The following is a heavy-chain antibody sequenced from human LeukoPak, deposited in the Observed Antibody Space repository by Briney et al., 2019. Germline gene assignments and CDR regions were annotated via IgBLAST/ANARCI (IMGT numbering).Heavy chain of an antibody. D-gene: IGHD3-3*01. Sequence: GASVKVSCTASGYTFTSYDINWVRQATGQGLEWMGWMNPNSGNTGYAQKFQGRVTMTRNTSISTAYMELSSLRSEDTAVYYCARGRSNVLRFLGTSNWFDPWGQGTLVTVSS. CDR3: ARGRSNVLRFLGTSNWFDP. CDR1: GYTFTSYD. J-gene: IGHJ5*02. CDR2: MNPNSGNT. V-gene: IGHV1-8*01.